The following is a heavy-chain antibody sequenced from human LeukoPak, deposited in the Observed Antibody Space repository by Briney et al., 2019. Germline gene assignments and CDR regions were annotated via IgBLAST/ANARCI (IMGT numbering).Heavy chain of an antibody. J-gene: IGHJ4*02. CDR1: GFTFSSYG. Sequence: PGGSLRLSCAGSGFTFSSYGMSWVRQAPGKGLEWVSGIRGTGTSTYYADSVKGRFTISRDNSKNTVYLQMNSLRVEDTAVYYCAKVTYGSGTYGAFDYWGQGTLVTVSS. CDR2: IRGTGTST. D-gene: IGHD3-10*01. V-gene: IGHV3-23*01. CDR3: AKVTYGSGTYGAFDY.